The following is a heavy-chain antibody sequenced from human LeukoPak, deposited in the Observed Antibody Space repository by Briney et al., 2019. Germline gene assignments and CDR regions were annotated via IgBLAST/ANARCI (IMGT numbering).Heavy chain of an antibody. J-gene: IGHJ2*01. CDR1: GCSISDYY. D-gene: IGHD7-27*01. CDR3: ARHWGSDWYFDL. CDR2: IHYSGYT. V-gene: IGHV4-59*01. Sequence: SETLSLTCSVSGCSISDYYCSWIRQPPGKGLEWLGYIHYSGYTNYNPSLKSQVTISVDTSKNQFSLNLRSVPAADTAVYYCARHWGSDWYFDLWGRGTLVTVSS.